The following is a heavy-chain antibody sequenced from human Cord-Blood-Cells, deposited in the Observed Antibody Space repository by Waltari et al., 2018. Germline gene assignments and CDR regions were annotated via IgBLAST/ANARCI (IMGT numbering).Heavy chain of an antibody. CDR3: ARIEAYDFWSGYFDY. V-gene: IGHV4-38-2*01. D-gene: IGHD3-3*01. CDR2: IYHSGST. CDR1: GYSISSGYY. J-gene: IGHJ4*02. Sequence: QVRLQESGPGLVKPSETLSLTCAVSGYSISSGYYWGWIRQPPGKGLEWIGSIYHSGSTYYNPSLKSRVTISVDTSKNQFSLKLSSVTAADTAVYYCARIEAYDFWSGYFDYWGQGTLVTVSS.